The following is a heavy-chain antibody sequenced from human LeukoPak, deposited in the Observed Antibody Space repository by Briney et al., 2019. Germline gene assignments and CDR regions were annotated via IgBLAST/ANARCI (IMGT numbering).Heavy chain of an antibody. V-gene: IGHV1-69-2*01. CDR1: GYTFTDYY. D-gene: IGHD6-6*01. Sequence: ASVKISCKVSGYTFTDYYMHWVQQAPGKGLEWMGLVDPEDGETIYAEKFKGRVTITADTSTDTAYMELSSLRSEDTAVYYCATRASSSPDMDVWGKGTTVTVSS. CDR3: ATRASSSPDMDV. J-gene: IGHJ6*03. CDR2: VDPEDGET.